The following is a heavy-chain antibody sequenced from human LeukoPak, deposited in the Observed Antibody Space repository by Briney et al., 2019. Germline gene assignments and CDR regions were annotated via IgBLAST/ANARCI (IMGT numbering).Heavy chain of an antibody. CDR3: ARERLGELSDAFDI. CDR1: GGSISSYY. Sequence: KPSETLSLTCTVSGGSISSYYWSWIRQPPGKGPEWIGYIYYGGSTNYNPSLKSRVTISVDTSKNQFSLKLSSVTAADTAVYYCARERLGELSDAFDIWGQGTMVTVSS. CDR2: IYYGGST. D-gene: IGHD3-16*02. V-gene: IGHV4-59*01. J-gene: IGHJ3*02.